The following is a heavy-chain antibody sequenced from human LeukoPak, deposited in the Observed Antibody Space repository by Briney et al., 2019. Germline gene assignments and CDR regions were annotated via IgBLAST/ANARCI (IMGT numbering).Heavy chain of an antibody. J-gene: IGHJ6*02. Sequence: SETLSLTCTVSGGSISSYYWSWIRQPPGKGLEWIGEINHSGSTNYNPSLKSRVTISVDTSKNQFSLKLSSVTAADTAVYYCARGLPAAIRPYGRDVWGQETTVTVSS. CDR1: GGSISSYY. CDR2: INHSGST. CDR3: ARGLPAAIRPYGRDV. D-gene: IGHD2-2*02. V-gene: IGHV4-34*01.